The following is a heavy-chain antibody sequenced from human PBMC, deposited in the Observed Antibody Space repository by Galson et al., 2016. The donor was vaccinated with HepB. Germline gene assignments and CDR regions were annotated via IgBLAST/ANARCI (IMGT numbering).Heavy chain of an antibody. CDR1: GYTFITYY. V-gene: IGHV1-46*01. CDR3: ARTGYCTGGSCRNWLDP. J-gene: IGHJ5*02. Sequence: SVKVSCKASGYTFITYYIHWVRQAPGQGLEWIGIVNPSGGITSYAQKFEGRVTMTRDTSTSTVYMELSSLSSDDTAVYHCARTGYCTGGSCRNWLDPWGQGTPVTVSS. D-gene: IGHD2-8*02. CDR2: VNPSGGIT.